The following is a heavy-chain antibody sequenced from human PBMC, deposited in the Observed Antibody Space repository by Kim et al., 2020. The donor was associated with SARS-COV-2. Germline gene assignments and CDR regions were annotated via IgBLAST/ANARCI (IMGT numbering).Heavy chain of an antibody. D-gene: IGHD6-13*01. CDR3: AKDSSSSSLGAFDI. V-gene: IGHV3-9*01. CDR2: ISWNSGSI. Sequence: GGSLRLSCAASGFTFDDYAMHWVRQAPGKGLEWVSGISWNSGSIGYADSVKGRFTISRDNAKNSLYLQMNSLRAEDTALYYCAKDSSSSSLGAFDIWGQG. J-gene: IGHJ3*02. CDR1: GFTFDDYA.